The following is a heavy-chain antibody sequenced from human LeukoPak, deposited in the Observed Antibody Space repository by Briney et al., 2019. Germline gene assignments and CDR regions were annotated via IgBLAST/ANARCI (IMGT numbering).Heavy chain of an antibody. CDR2: IIPIFGTA. V-gene: IGHV1-69*13. CDR1: GGTFSSYA. J-gene: IGHJ3*02. D-gene: IGHD2-2*02. CDR3: ARAKDIVVVPAAISAFDI. Sequence: SVKFSCKASGGTFSSYAISWVRQAPGQGLEWMGGIIPIFGTANYAQKFQGRVTITADESTSTAYMELSSLRSEDTAVYYCARAKDIVVVPAAISAFDIWGQGTMVTVSS.